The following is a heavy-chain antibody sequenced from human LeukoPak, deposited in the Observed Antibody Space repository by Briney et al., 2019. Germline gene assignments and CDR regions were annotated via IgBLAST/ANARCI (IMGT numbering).Heavy chain of an antibody. CDR3: ARRGLFDY. J-gene: IGHJ4*02. CDR2: ISSSSSYI. Sequence: AGPLRLSCAASGFTFSSYWIRWGRHRPGQGLERVSYISSSSSYIYYAHSVKGRFTISRDNAKNSLYLQMNSLRAEDTAVYYCARRGLFDYWGQGTLVTVSS. D-gene: IGHD3-10*01. V-gene: IGHV3-21*01. CDR1: GFTFSSYW.